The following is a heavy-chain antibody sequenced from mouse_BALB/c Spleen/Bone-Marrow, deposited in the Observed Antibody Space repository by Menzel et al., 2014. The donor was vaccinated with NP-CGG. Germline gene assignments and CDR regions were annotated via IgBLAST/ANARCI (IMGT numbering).Heavy chain of an antibody. Sequence: EVQGVESGPELVKPGASMKISCKTSGYSFTGYTMNWVKQSHGKNLEWIGLINPYNGGTSYNQKFKGKATLTVDKSSSTAYMELFSLTSEDSAVYYCASYYGSSWYFDVWGAGTTVTVSS. D-gene: IGHD1-1*01. CDR1: GYSFTGYT. J-gene: IGHJ1*01. CDR2: INPYNGGT. CDR3: ASYYGSSWYFDV. V-gene: IGHV1-31*01.